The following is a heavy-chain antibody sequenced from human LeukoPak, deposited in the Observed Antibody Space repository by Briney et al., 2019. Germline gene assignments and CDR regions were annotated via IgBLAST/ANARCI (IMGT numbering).Heavy chain of an antibody. Sequence: PGRSLRLSCAASGFTFDDYAMHWVRQVPGKGLEWVSGISWNSGSIGYADSVEGRFTISRDNAKNSLYLQVNSLRAEDMALYYCAKDIGYSSSWYGMDVWGKGTTVTVSS. V-gene: IGHV3-9*03. CDR3: AKDIGYSSSWYGMDV. CDR1: GFTFDDYA. D-gene: IGHD6-13*01. CDR2: ISWNSGSI. J-gene: IGHJ6*04.